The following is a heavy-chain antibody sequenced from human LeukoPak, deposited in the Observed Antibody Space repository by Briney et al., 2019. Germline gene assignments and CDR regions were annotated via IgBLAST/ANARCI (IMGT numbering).Heavy chain of an antibody. V-gene: IGHV1-2*02. CDR2: INPNSGGT. CDR3: ARAKRASCSSTSCYFFDP. D-gene: IGHD2-2*01. CDR1: GYTFTGYY. J-gene: IGHJ5*02. Sequence: GASVKVSCKASGYTFTGYYMHWVRQAPGQGLEWMGWINPNSGGTNYAQKFQGRVTMTRDTSISTAYMELSRLRSDDTAVYYCARAKRASCSSTSCYFFDPGGQGNLVTVSS.